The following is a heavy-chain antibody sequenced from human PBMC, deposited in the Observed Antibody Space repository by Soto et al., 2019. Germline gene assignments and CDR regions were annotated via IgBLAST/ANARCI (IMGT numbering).Heavy chain of an antibody. CDR3: AKGPGSSGWYLLE. J-gene: IGHJ4*02. CDR2: ISYDGSNK. Sequence: QVQLVESGGGVVQPGRSLRLSCAASGFTFSSYGMHWVRQAPGKGLEWVAVISYDGSNKYYADSVKGRFTISRDNSKNTLYLQMNSLRAEDTAVYYCAKGPGSSGWYLLEWGQGTLVTVSS. D-gene: IGHD6-19*01. V-gene: IGHV3-30*18. CDR1: GFTFSSYG.